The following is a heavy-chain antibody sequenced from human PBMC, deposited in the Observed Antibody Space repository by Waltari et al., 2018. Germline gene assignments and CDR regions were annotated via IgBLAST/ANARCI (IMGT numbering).Heavy chain of an antibody. CDR1: VFTVSSNY. CDR3: ARGDGVRGVIFDY. CDR2: FYTGGST. J-gene: IGHJ4*02. D-gene: IGHD3-10*01. V-gene: IGHV3-53*01. Sequence: EVQLVESGGGLIQPGGSLRLSCAASVFTVSSNYMSWVRQAPGKGLELVSVFYTGGSTYYADSVKGRFTISRDNSKNTLYLQMNSLRAEDTAVYYCARGDGVRGVIFDYWGQGTLVTVSS.